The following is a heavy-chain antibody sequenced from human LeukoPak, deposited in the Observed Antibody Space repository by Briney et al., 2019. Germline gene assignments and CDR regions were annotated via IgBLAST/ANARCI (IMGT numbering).Heavy chain of an antibody. D-gene: IGHD1-26*01. Sequence: SETLSLTCTVSGGSISSSSYYWGWIRQPPGKGLEWIGSIYYSGSTYCNPSLKSRVTISVDTSKNQFSLKLSSVAAADTAVYYCARAAYSGSYHSDYWGQGTLVTVSS. CDR3: ARAAYSGSYHSDY. CDR1: GGSISSSSYY. V-gene: IGHV4-39*07. J-gene: IGHJ4*02. CDR2: IYYSGST.